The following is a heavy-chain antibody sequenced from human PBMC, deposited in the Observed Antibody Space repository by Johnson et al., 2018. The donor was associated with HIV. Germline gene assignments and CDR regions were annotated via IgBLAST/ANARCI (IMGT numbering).Heavy chain of an antibody. CDR1: AFTFSSYG. Sequence: QVQLVESGGGVVQPGGSLRLSCAASAFTFSSYGMHWVRQAPGKGLEWVAFIRYDGSNKYYADSVKGRFTISRDNSKNTLYVQMNSLRAEDTAVYYCASVYYNILTGYYYDALDIWGQGTMVTVSS. CDR3: ASVYYNILTGYYYDALDI. V-gene: IGHV3-30*02. CDR2: IRYDGSNK. J-gene: IGHJ3*02. D-gene: IGHD3-9*01.